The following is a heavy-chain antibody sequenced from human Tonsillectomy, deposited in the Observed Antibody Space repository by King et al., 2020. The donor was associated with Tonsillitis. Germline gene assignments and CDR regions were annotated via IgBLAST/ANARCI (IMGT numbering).Heavy chain of an antibody. CDR3: ASRLATGTTGGV. J-gene: IGHJ6*02. CDR2: ISSSSSTI. CDR1: GFTFSSYS. V-gene: IGHV3-48*04. Sequence: QLVQSGGGLVQPGGSLRLSCAASGFTFSSYSMNWVRQAPGKGLEWVSYISSSSSTIYYADSVKGRFTISRDNAKNSLYLQMNSLRAEDTAVNYCASRLATGTTGGVWGQGTTVTVSS. D-gene: IGHD1-1*01.